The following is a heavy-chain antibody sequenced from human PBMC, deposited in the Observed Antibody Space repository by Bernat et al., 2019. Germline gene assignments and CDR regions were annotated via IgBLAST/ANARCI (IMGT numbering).Heavy chain of an antibody. D-gene: IGHD3-9*01. CDR2: ISYDGSNK. CDR1: GFTFSSYG. V-gene: IGHV3-30*18. CDR3: AKDRHGYFDLYYFDY. Sequence: QVQLVESGGGVVQPGRSLRLSCAASGFTFSSYGMHWVRQAPGKGLEWVAVISYDGSNKYYADSVKGRFTISRDNSKNTLYLQMNSLRAEDTAVYYCAKDRHGYFDLYYFDYWGQGTLVTVSS. J-gene: IGHJ4*02.